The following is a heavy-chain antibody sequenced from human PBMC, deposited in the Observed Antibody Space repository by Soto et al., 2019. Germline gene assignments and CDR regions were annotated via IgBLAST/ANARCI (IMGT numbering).Heavy chain of an antibody. CDR3: ARGTRLLWFGSTEFDT. J-gene: IGHJ5*02. CDR1: GGSFSGYY. CDR2: INHSGST. Sequence: TSETLSLTCAVYGGSFSGYYWSWIRQPPGKGLEWIGEINHSGSTNYNPSLKSRVTISVDTSKNQFSLKLSSVTAADTAVYYCARGTRLLWFGSTEFDTWGQGTLVTVS. D-gene: IGHD3-10*01. V-gene: IGHV4-34*01.